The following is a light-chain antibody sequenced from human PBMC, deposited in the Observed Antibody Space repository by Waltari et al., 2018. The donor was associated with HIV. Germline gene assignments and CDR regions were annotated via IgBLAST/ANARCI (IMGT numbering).Light chain of an antibody. CDR3: QQLNSYPSIT. CDR1: QSVSSN. V-gene: IGKV3-15*01. CDR2: AAS. Sequence: EIVMTQSPATLSVSPGERATLSCRASQSVSSNLAWYQQKPGKAPRLLIYAASTMQSGGPSRFSGSGSGTEFTLTISSLQPEDFATYYCQQLNSYPSITFGQGTRLEIK. J-gene: IGKJ5*01.